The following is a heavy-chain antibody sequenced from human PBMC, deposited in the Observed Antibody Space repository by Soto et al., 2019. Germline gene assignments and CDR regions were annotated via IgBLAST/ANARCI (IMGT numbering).Heavy chain of an antibody. CDR2: ISGSGGST. J-gene: IGHJ1*01. V-gene: IGHV3-23*01. D-gene: IGHD3-22*01. Sequence: EVQLLESGGGLVQPGGSLRLSCAASGFTFSSYAMSWVRKAPGKGLEWVSAISGSGGSTYYADSVKGRFTISRDNSKNTLYLQMNSLRAEDTAVYYCAKDYDDSRKSEYFQHWGQGTLVTVSS. CDR3: AKDYDDSRKSEYFQH. CDR1: GFTFSSYA.